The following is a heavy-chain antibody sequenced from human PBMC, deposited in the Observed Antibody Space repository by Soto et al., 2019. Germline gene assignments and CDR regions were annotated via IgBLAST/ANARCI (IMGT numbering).Heavy chain of an antibody. D-gene: IGHD3-10*01. Sequence: SLRLSCSVSGFTFSTYAMYLVRQAPGKGLEWVAVISYDGNDKYYADSVKGRFTISRDNSKNTLYLQMNSLRAEDTAVHYCARDGPPYGSGSYYNHGMDVWGQGTTVTVSS. CDR1: GFTFSTYA. CDR2: ISYDGNDK. V-gene: IGHV3-30-3*01. CDR3: ARDGPPYGSGSYYNHGMDV. J-gene: IGHJ6*02.